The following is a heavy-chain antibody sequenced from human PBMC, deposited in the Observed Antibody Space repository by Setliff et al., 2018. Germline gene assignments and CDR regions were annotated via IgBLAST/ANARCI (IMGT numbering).Heavy chain of an antibody. CDR2: INHSGST. Sequence: PSETLSLTCTVSGGSISSSGYYWSWIRQPPGKGLEWIGEINHSGSTYYNPSLKSRVTISVDTSKNQFSLKLSSVTAADTAVYYCARDRQYCSSPTCYSSYFYYYGMDVWGQGTTVTVSS. D-gene: IGHD2-2*02. J-gene: IGHJ6*02. V-gene: IGHV4-39*07. CDR3: ARDRQYCSSPTCYSSYFYYYGMDV. CDR1: GGSISSSGYY.